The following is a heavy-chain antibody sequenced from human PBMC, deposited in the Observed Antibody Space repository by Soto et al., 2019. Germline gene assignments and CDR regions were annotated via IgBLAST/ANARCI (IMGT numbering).Heavy chain of an antibody. Sequence: GGSLRLSCAASGFTFSSYWMHWVRQAPGKGLVWVSRINSDGSSTSYADSVKGRFTISRDNAKNTLYLQMNSLRAEDTAVYYCARDRFEYDFWSGYYGYNWFGPWGQGTLVTVSS. CDR1: GFTFSSYW. CDR3: ARDRFEYDFWSGYYGYNWFGP. D-gene: IGHD3-3*01. V-gene: IGHV3-74*01. J-gene: IGHJ5*02. CDR2: INSDGSST.